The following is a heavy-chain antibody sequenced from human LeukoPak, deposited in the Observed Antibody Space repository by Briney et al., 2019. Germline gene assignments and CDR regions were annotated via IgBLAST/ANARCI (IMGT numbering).Heavy chain of an antibody. CDR2: ISWNSGSI. Sequence: LRLSCAASGFTFDDYAMHWVRQAPGKGLEWVSGISWNSGSIGHADSVKGRFTISRDNAKNSLYLQMNSLRAEDTALYYCAKARLRYFDWLCFDYWGQGTLVTVSS. CDR1: GFTFDDYA. CDR3: AKARLRYFDWLCFDY. J-gene: IGHJ4*02. V-gene: IGHV3-9*01. D-gene: IGHD3-9*01.